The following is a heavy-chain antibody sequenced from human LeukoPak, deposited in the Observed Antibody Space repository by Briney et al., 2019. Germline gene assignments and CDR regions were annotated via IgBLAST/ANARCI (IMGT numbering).Heavy chain of an antibody. CDR2: IYTSGST. V-gene: IGHV4-61*02. CDR3: ARAGDSSSRYFQH. CDR1: GGSISSGSYY. Sequence: SQTLSLTCTVSGGSISSGSYYWSWIRQPAGKGLEWIGRIYTSGSTNYNPSLKSRVTISVDTSKNQFSLKLGSVTAADTAVYYCARAGDSSSRYFQHWGQGTLVTVSS. D-gene: IGHD6-6*01. J-gene: IGHJ1*01.